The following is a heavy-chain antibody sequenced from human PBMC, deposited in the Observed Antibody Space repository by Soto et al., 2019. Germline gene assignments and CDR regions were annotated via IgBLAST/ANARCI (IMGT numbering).Heavy chain of an antibody. J-gene: IGHJ4*02. CDR1: GGSISDSSYF. D-gene: IGHD2-15*01. Sequence: QLQLQESGPGLVKPSETLSLTCTVSGGSISDSSYFWDWIRQPPGKGLEWIGNIYYSGSTYYNLSLKSRVTISVDSSKNQFSLKLRSVTAADTAVYYCARRGVSSYYSNYWGLGTLVTVSS. CDR3: ARRGVSSYYSNY. CDR2: IYYSGST. V-gene: IGHV4-39*01.